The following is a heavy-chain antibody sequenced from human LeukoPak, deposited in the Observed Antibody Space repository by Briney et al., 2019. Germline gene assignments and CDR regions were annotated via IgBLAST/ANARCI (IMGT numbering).Heavy chain of an antibody. V-gene: IGHV3-7*01. J-gene: IGHJ4*02. CDR1: GFTFSSYW. Sequence: GGSLRLSCAASGFTFSSYWMSWVRQAPGKGLEWVANIKQDGSEKYYVDSVKGRFTISRDNSKNTLYLQMNSLRAEDTAVYYCAKSIDELERQTYWGQGTLVTVSS. D-gene: IGHD1-1*01. CDR3: AKSIDELERQTY. CDR2: IKQDGSEK.